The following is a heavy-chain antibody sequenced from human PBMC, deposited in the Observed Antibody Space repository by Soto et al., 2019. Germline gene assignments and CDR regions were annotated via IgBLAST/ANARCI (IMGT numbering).Heavy chain of an antibody. CDR3: AKVRLTDYLRYAPHL. CDR1: GFTFNNYA. D-gene: IGHD2-8*01. Sequence: EVQLLESGGGLVQPGGSLRLACAASGFTFNNYAMNWVRQAPGRGLEWVSIISPNGDSTYYADSVKGRFTISRDNSQNTVFLQMNSLRAEDTAMYFCAKVRLTDYLRYAPHLWGQGTLVTVSS. J-gene: IGHJ3*01. V-gene: IGHV3-23*01. CDR2: ISPNGDST.